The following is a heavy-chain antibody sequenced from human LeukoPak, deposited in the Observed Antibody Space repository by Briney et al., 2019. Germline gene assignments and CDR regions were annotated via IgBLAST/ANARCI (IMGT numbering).Heavy chain of an antibody. J-gene: IGHJ4*02. CDR3: AILRRTYFDY. Sequence: PGGSLILSCAASGFTFSSYWMSWVPQAPGKGLEWVANIKQDGSEKYYVDSVKGRFTISRDNAKNSLYLQMNSLRAEDTAVYYCAILRRTYFDYWGQGTLVTVSS. CDR2: IKQDGSEK. CDR1: GFTFSSYW. D-gene: IGHD4-17*01. V-gene: IGHV3-7*01.